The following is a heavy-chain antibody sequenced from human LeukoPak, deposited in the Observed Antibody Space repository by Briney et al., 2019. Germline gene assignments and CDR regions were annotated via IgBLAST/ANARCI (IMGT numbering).Heavy chain of an antibody. Sequence: ASVKVSCKASVYTFSGYYMHWVRQAPGQGLEWMGRINPNSGGTNYAQKFQGRVTMTRDTSISTAYMELSRLRSDDTAVYYCARVVRGILYFDYWGQGTLVTVSS. CDR1: VYTFSGYY. V-gene: IGHV1-2*02. CDR2: INPNSGGT. D-gene: IGHD3-16*01. J-gene: IGHJ4*02. CDR3: ARVVRGILYFDY.